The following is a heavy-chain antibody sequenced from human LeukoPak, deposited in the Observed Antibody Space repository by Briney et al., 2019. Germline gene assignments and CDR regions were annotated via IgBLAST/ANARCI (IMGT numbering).Heavy chain of an antibody. J-gene: IGHJ3*02. CDR2: IYYSGST. V-gene: IGHV4-59*01. D-gene: IGHD6-6*01. CDR1: GGSISSYY. CDR3: ARDPGEYSSSNDAFDI. Sequence: SETLSLTCTVSGGSISSYYWSWIRQPPGEGLEWIGYIYYSGSTNYNPSLKSRVTISVDTSKNQFSLKLSSVTAADTAVYYCARDPGEYSSSNDAFDIWGQGTMVTVSS.